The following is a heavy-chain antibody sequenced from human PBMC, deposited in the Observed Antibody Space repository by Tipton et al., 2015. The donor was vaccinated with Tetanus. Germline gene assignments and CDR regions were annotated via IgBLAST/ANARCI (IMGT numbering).Heavy chain of an antibody. CDR1: GYTFASYD. V-gene: IGHV1-8*01. CDR2: MNPKSGGT. J-gene: IGHJ5*02. Sequence: QSGPEVKKPGASVKVSCKASGYTFASYDINWVRQAAGQGLEWMGWMNPKSGGTDYPQKFQGRVTMTRNTSISTAYMELTNLRAEDTAVYYCARGPRRVPRAYFDPWGQGTLVTVSS. D-gene: IGHD3-10*01. CDR3: ARGPRRVPRAYFDP.